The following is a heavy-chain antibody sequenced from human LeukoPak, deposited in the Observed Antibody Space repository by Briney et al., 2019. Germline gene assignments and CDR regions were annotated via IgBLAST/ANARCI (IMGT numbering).Heavy chain of an antibody. D-gene: IGHD4-17*01. V-gene: IGHV4-39*01. CDR3: ARLSGGMTTVTY. CDR1: GGSISSSSYY. J-gene: IGHJ4*02. Sequence: SETLSLTCTVSGGSISSSSYYWGWIRQPPGKGLEWIGSMYYSGSTYYNPSLKSRVSISVDTPKNQFSLKLSSVTAADTAVYYCARLSGGMTTVTYWGQGTLVTVSS. CDR2: MYYSGST.